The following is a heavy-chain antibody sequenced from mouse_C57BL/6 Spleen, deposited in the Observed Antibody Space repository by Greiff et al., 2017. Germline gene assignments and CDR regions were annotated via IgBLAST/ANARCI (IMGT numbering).Heavy chain of an antibody. Sequence: VQLQQSGPELVKPGASVKISCKASGYSFTGYYMNWVKQSPEKSLEWIGEINPSTGGTTYNQKFKAKATLTVDKSSSTAYMQLKSLTSEDSAVYYCARGRSSGPDYWGQGTTLTVSS. V-gene: IGHV1-42*01. CDR2: INPSTGGT. CDR1: GYSFTGYY. J-gene: IGHJ2*01. D-gene: IGHD3-2*02. CDR3: ARGRSSGPDY.